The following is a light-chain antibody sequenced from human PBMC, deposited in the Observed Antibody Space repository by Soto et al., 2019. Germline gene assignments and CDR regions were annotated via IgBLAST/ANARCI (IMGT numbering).Light chain of an antibody. J-gene: IGKJ1*01. Sequence: EIVLTQSPGTLSLSPGERATLSCRASQSVSSSYLAWYQQKPGQAPRLLIYGASSRATGIPDRFSGSGSGTDSTLTISRLEPEDFAVYYCQQSPGTFGQGTKVEVK. CDR2: GAS. CDR1: QSVSSSY. CDR3: QQSPGT. V-gene: IGKV3-20*01.